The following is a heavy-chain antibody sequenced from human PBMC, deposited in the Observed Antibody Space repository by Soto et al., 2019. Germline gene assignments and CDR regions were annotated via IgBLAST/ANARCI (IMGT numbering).Heavy chain of an antibody. CDR3: ARFFGRSPSASGAFDI. J-gene: IGHJ3*02. V-gene: IGHV4-34*01. Sequence: SETLSLTCAVYGGSFIGYYWSWIRQPPGKGLEWIGEINHSGSTNYNPSLKSRVTISVDKSKNQVSLKLSSVTAADTAVYYCARFFGRSPSASGAFDIWGQGTMVTVSS. D-gene: IGHD3-3*01. CDR2: INHSGST. CDR1: GGSFIGYY.